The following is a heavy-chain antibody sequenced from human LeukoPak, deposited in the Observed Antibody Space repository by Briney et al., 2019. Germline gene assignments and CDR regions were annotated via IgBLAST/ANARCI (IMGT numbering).Heavy chain of an antibody. CDR1: GFTFSDYY. CDR3: ARDLLRSYFGAGSFMDV. CDR2: ISTTSSSI. V-gene: IGHV3-11*01. Sequence: GSLRLSCAASGFTFSDYYMSWVRQAPGKGLEWISYISTTSSSIYYADSVKGRFTMSRDNAKNSLYLQMNRLRAEDTAVYYCARDLLRSYFGAGSFMDVWGKGTTVTVSS. D-gene: IGHD3-10*01. J-gene: IGHJ6*04.